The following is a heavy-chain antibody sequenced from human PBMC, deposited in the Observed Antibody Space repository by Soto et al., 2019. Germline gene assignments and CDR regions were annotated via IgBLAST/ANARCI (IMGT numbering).Heavy chain of an antibody. CDR3: ARGKHYDFWSGYYVGGYYYYYMDV. J-gene: IGHJ6*03. V-gene: IGHV1-8*01. D-gene: IGHD3-3*01. CDR1: GYTFTSYD. CDR2: MNPNSGNT. Sequence: ASVKVSCKASGYTFTSYDINWVRQATGQGLERMGWMNPNSGNTGYAQKFQGRVTMTRNTSISTAYMELSSLRSEDTAVYYCARGKHYDFWSGYYVGGYYYYYMDVWGKGTTVTVSS.